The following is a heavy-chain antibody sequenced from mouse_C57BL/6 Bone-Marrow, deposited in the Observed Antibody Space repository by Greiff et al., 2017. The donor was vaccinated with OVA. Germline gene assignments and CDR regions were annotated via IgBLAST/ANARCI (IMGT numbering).Heavy chain of an antibody. D-gene: IGHD1-1*01. CDR3: AIDSLSTTVGFDY. CDR2: IHPSDGDT. J-gene: IGHJ2*01. V-gene: IGHV1-74*01. Sequence: QVQLQQPGAELVKPGASVKVSCKASGYTFTSYWMHWVKQRPGQGLEWIGRIHPSDGDTNYNQKFKGKATLTVDKSSSTAYMQLSSLTSEDSAVYYCAIDSLSTTVGFDYWGQGTTLTVSA. CDR1: GYTFTSYW.